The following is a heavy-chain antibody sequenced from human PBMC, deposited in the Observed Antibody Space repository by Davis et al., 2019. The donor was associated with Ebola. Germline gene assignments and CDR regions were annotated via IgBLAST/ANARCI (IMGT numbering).Heavy chain of an antibody. V-gene: IGHV3-23*01. J-gene: IGHJ3*02. Sequence: GESLKISCATSGFIFRSYVMSWVRQAPGKGLEWVSTLGTSADTYYADSVKGRFTISRDNSKNTLYPQMNGLRVEDTAIYYCAKDTSNIWFDIWGQGTMVTVSS. CDR3: AKDTSNIWFDI. D-gene: IGHD1-26*01. CDR1: GFIFRSYV. CDR2: LGTSADT.